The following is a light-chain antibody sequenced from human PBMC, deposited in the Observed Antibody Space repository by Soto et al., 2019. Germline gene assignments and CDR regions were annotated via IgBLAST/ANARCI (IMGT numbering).Light chain of an antibody. CDR2: GNS. CDR3: QSYDSSLRGWV. CDR1: SSNIGAGYD. Sequence: QSVLTQPPSVSGAPGQRVTISCTESSSNIGAGYDVPWYQQLPGTAPKLLIYGNSNRPSGVPDRFSGSKSGTTASLAITGLQAEDEADYYCQSYDSSLRGWVFGGGTKLTVL. J-gene: IGLJ3*02. V-gene: IGLV1-40*01.